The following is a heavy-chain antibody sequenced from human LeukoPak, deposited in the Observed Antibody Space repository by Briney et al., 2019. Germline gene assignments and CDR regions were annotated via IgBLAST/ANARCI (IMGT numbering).Heavy chain of an antibody. CDR3: ARFIFTSGSSRGGYYFDY. D-gene: IGHD6-19*01. CDR2: ISPYNGNT. J-gene: IGHJ4*02. CDR1: GYTFTTCG. V-gene: IGHV1-18*01. Sequence: ASVKDSPKTSGYTFTTCGISWVRQAPGQGLAWMGWISPYNGNTNYAQKLQGRVTMTTDTSTTTAYMDLRSLRSDDTAVYSCARFIFTSGSSRGGYYFDYWGQGTLVTVSS.